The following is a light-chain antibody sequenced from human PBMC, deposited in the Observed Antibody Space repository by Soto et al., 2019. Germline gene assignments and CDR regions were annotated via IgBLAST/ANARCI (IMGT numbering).Light chain of an antibody. CDR1: QSVGTR. V-gene: IGKV3-20*01. J-gene: IGKJ5*01. CDR3: QHYQVGQPIA. CDR2: GAS. Sequence: IVLTQSPDPLSFSPGQRAPPSCRASQSVGTRLAWYQHKTGQAPSLLMSGASSRATGIPDRFSGSGSETDFTLTISRLEPEDFALYYCQHYQVGQPIAFGRGTRLEIK.